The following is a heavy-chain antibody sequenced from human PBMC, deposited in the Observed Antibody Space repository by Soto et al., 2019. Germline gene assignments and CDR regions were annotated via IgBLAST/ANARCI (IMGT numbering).Heavy chain of an antibody. D-gene: IGHD3-22*01. V-gene: IGHV3-23*01. Sequence: EVQLLESGGGLIQPGGSLRLSCAASGFMVSSYAMSWVRQAPGKGLEWVSSISASGGTANLADSVEGRCTISRDNSKSTLYLQMTSLRAEDTAVYYCAKLTYPSNSTGYYYERVSGWIDSWGQGTLVTVSS. CDR1: GFMVSSYA. J-gene: IGHJ5*01. CDR3: AKLTYPSNSTGYYYERVSGWIDS. CDR2: ISASGGTA.